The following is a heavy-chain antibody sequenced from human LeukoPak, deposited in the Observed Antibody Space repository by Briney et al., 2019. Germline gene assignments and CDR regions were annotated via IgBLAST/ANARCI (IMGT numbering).Heavy chain of an antibody. D-gene: IGHD3-9*01. Sequence: GGSLRLSCAASGFTFSDYYMSWIHQAPGKGLEWVSYISSSGSTIYYADSVKGRFTISRDNAKNSLYLQMNSLRAEGTAVYYCANKDYDILTGHSDYWGQGTLVTVSS. J-gene: IGHJ4*02. CDR3: ANKDYDILTGHSDY. V-gene: IGHV3-11*01. CDR1: GFTFSDYY. CDR2: ISSSGSTI.